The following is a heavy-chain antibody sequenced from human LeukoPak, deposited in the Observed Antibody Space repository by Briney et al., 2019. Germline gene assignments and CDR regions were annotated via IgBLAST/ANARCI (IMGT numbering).Heavy chain of an antibody. CDR3: ARHRPDSDSSSWYGGYYYYYMDV. D-gene: IGHD6-13*01. CDR1: GYSFTSYW. J-gene: IGHJ6*03. CDR2: IYPGDSDT. Sequence: GESLKISCKGSGYSFTSYWIGWVRQMPGKGLEWMGIIYPGDSDTRYSPSFQRQVTISADKSINTAYLQWSSLKASDTAMYYCARHRPDSDSSSWYGGYYYYYMDVWGKGTTVTVSS. V-gene: IGHV5-51*01.